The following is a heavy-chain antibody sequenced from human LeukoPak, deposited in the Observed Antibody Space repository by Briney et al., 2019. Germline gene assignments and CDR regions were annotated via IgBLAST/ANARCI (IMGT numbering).Heavy chain of an antibody. CDR3: AKECLPWGAFDI. D-gene: IGHD3-16*01. Sequence: PGGSLRLSCAAPGITFTSYAMSWVRQAPGKGLEWVSSISGSGGSTYYADSVKGRFTISRDNSKSTLYLQMSSLRAEDTAVYYCAKECLPWGAFDIWGQGTMVTVSS. CDR1: GITFTSYA. V-gene: IGHV3-23*01. CDR2: ISGSGGST. J-gene: IGHJ3*02.